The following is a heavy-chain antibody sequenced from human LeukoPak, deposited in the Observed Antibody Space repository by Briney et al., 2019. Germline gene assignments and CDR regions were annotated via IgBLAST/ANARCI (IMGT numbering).Heavy chain of an antibody. V-gene: IGHV3-30*02. CDR2: IRYDASDK. J-gene: IGHJ6*03. D-gene: IGHD5-24*01. CDR1: GFIFNNYG. Sequence: GGSLRLSCAASGFIFNNYGIHWVRQAPGEGLEWVAFIRYDASDKYYADSVEGRFTVSRDNSKNTLYLQMHSLRVEDTAVYYCAKGAGYRENYYHYYYLDVWGRGTTVTVSS. CDR3: AKGAGYRENYYHYYYLDV.